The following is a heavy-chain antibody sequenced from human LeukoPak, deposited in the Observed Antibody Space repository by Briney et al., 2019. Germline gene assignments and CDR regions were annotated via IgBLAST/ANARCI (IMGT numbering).Heavy chain of an antibody. V-gene: IGHV3-23*01. Sequence: PGGSLRLSCAASGFTFSSYVMSWVRQAPGKGLEWVSAITGSGGNTYYADSVKGRFTISRDNSKNTLHLQMNSLSAEDTALYYCARRGYCGGGTCNRNFEFWGQGTLVTVSS. J-gene: IGHJ4*02. D-gene: IGHD2-15*01. CDR1: GFTFSSYV. CDR2: ITGSGGNT. CDR3: ARRGYCGGGTCNRNFEF.